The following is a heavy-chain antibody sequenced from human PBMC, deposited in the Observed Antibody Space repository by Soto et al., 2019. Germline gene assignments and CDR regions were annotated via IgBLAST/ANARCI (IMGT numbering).Heavy chain of an antibody. CDR1: GFTFSSFW. V-gene: IGHV3-74*01. CDR2: INTDGSST. CDR3: AKSGVDTFGLSY. J-gene: IGHJ4*02. Sequence: EVQLVESGGGLVQPGGSLRLSCAVSGFTFSSFWMHWVRQAPGEGLVWVSRINTDGSSTNYADSVKGRFTISRDNAKNTLYLQMNRLRVEDTDMYYCAKSGVDTFGLSYWGQGTLVTVSS. D-gene: IGHD3-3*01.